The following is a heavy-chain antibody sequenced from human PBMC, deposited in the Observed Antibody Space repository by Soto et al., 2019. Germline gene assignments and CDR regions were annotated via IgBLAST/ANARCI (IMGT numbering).Heavy chain of an antibody. CDR3: ESGLEAGAVY. CDR1: GFTFSSYS. J-gene: IGHJ4*02. Sequence: GGSLRLSCAASGFTFSSYSMNWVRQAPGKGLEWVSSISSSSSYIDYADSVKGRFTISRDNAKNSLYLQMNSLRAEGTAVCYCESGLEAGAVYWGQGTLVTVSS. CDR2: ISSSSSYI. V-gene: IGHV3-21*01. D-gene: IGHD3-3*01.